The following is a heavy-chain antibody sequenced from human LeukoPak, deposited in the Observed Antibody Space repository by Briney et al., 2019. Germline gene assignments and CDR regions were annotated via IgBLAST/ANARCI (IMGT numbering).Heavy chain of an antibody. CDR2: ISGSGGRT. V-gene: IGHV3-23*01. Sequence: GGSLRLSCAASGFTFSSYAMSWVRQAPGKGLEWVSVISGSGGRTYYADSVKGRLTISRDNSKNTLYLQMSSLRVEDAAIYYCAKQAEDFGDSKTDFWGQGTLVTVSS. CDR3: AKQAEDFGDSKTDF. CDR1: GFTFSSYA. J-gene: IGHJ4*02. D-gene: IGHD2-15*01.